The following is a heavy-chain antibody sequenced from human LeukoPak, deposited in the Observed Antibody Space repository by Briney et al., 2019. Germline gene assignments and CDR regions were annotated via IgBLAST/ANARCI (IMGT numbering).Heavy chain of an antibody. Sequence: SETLSLTCTVSGGSISSYYWSWIRQPPGKGLEWIGYIYYSGSTNYNPSLKSRVTISVDTSKNQFSLKLSSVTAADTAVYYCARDHEVRFGTFGYYYCMAVWGQGTTVTV. V-gene: IGHV4-59*01. J-gene: IGHJ6*02. D-gene: IGHD3-10*01. CDR2: IYYSGST. CDR1: GGSISSYY. CDR3: ARDHEVRFGTFGYYYCMAV.